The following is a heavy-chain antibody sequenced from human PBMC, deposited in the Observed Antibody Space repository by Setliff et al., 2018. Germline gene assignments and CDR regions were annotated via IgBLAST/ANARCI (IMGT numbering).Heavy chain of an antibody. CDR1: GYIFTTYA. V-gene: IGHV7-4-1*02. D-gene: IGHD3-10*01. CDR2: INTNTGNP. Sequence: GASVKVSCKASGYIFTTYAIGWMRQAPGQGPEWMGWINTNTGNPIYVQGFTGRFVFSLDTSVSTAYLQISSLKAEDTAVYYCARASRFGTIVYRGYYYMDVWGKGTTVTVSS. CDR3: ARASRFGTIVYRGYYYMDV. J-gene: IGHJ6*03.